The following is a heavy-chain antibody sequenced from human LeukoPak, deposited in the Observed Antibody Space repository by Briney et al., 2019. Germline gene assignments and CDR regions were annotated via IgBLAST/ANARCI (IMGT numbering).Heavy chain of an antibody. CDR1: GGSISSYY. CDR2: IYYSGST. J-gene: IGHJ4*02. V-gene: IGHV4-59*01. D-gene: IGHD3-10*01. CDR3: ARELRFGTHFDY. Sequence: SETLSLTCTVSGGSISSYYWSWIRQLPGKGLEWIGYIYYSGSTNYNPSLKSRVTISVDTSKNQFSLKLSSVTAADTAVYYCARELRFGTHFDYWGQGTLVTVSS.